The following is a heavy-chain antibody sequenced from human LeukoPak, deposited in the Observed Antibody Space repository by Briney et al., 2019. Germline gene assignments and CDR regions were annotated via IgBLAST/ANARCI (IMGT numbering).Heavy chain of an antibody. D-gene: IGHD6-13*01. V-gene: IGHV4-38-2*01. CDR3: ARAGSSWSNFDY. J-gene: IGHJ4*02. CDR1: GYSISSGYY. CDR2: IYHSGST. Sequence: SETLSLTCAVSGYSISSGYYWGWIRQPPGKGLEWIGSIYHSGSTYYNPSLKSRVTISVDTSKNQFSLKLSSVTAADTAVYYCARAGSSWSNFDYWGQGTLVTVSS.